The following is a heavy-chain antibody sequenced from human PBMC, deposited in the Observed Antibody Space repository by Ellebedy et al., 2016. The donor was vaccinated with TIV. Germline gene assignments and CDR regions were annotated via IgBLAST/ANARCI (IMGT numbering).Heavy chain of an antibody. CDR2: IYYSGST. Sequence: SETLSLTCTVSGGSISSSSSYWGWIRQPPGKGLEWIGSIYYSGSTYYNPSLKSRVTISVDASKNQVSLNLTSMTASDTAVYYCASRVDSPGRPDYWGRGTLVTVSS. CDR1: GGSISSSSSY. V-gene: IGHV4-39*01. CDR3: ASRVDSPGRPDY. J-gene: IGHJ4*02.